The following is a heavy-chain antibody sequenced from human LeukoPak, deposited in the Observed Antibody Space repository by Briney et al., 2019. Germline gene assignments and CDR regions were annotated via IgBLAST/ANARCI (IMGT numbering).Heavy chain of an antibody. D-gene: IGHD3-10*01. CDR3: ARDGSGWAPSRVDY. CDR1: GFTFRRYG. V-gene: IGHV3-21*01. CDR2: ISSSSSYI. J-gene: IGHJ4*02. Sequence: GGSLRLSCAASGFTFRRYGMNWVRQAPGKGLEWVSSISSSSSYIYYADSVKGRFTISRDNAKNSLYLQMNSLRAEDTAVYYCARDGSGWAPSRVDYWGQGTLVTVSS.